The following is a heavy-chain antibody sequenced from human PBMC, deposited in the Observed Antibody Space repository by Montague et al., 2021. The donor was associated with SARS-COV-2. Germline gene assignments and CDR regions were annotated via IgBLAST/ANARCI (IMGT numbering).Heavy chain of an antibody. CDR1: GFTFSSYW. D-gene: IGHD3-10*01. CDR3: ARVGLGITMVQGAHYYYYGMDV. Sequence: SLRLSCAASGFTFSSYWMSWVRQAPGKGLEWVANIKQDGSEKYYVDSVKGRFTISRDNAKNSLYLQMNSLRAEDTAVYYCARVGLGITMVQGAHYYYYGMDVWGQGTTVTVSS. CDR2: IKQDGSEK. J-gene: IGHJ6*02. V-gene: IGHV3-7*03.